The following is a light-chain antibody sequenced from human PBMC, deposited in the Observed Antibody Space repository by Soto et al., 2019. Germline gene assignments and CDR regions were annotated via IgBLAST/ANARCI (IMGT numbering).Light chain of an antibody. V-gene: IGKV3-20*01. CDR2: GAS. CDR3: QQYGGSPRT. CDR1: QSVGKY. J-gene: IGKJ1*01. Sequence: EIVLPQSPGTLSLSPGARATLPCRASQSVGKYLAWYQQKPGQAPRLLIYGASTRATGIPDRFSGSGSGTDFTLTISRLEPEDFAVYYCQQYGGSPRTVGQGTKVDIK.